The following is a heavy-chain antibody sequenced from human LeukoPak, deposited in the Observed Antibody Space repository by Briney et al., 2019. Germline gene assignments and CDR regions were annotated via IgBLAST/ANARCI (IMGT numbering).Heavy chain of an antibody. CDR1: GFTFDDYA. D-gene: IGHD3-10*01. Sequence: LPGGSLRLSCAASGFTFDDYAMHWVRQAPGKGLEWVSGISWNSGSIGYADSVKGRFTISRDNAKNSLYLQMNSLRAEDTALYYCAKDWGTMLRGVDYWGQGTLVTVSS. CDR2: ISWNSGSI. J-gene: IGHJ4*02. CDR3: AKDWGTMLRGVDY. V-gene: IGHV3-9*01.